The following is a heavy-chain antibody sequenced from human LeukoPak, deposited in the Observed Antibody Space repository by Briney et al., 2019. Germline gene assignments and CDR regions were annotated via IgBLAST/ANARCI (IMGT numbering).Heavy chain of an antibody. CDR3: ARMGPGWRGIAARPVYFDY. CDR2: IYTSGST. J-gene: IGHJ4*02. CDR1: GGSISSYY. D-gene: IGHD6-6*01. V-gene: IGHV4-4*07. Sequence: SETLSLTCTVSGGSISSYYWSWIRQPAGKGLEWIGRIYTSGSTNYNPSLKSRVTMSVDTSKNQFSLKLSSVTAADTAVYYCARMGPGWRGIAARPVYFDYWGQGTLVTVSS.